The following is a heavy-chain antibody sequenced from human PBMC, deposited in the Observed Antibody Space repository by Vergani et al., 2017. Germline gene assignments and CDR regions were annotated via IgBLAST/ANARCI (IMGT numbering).Heavy chain of an antibody. D-gene: IGHD4-17*01. CDR1: GFTFDDYA. CDR2: ISWNSGSI. CDR3: AKDGHDYGDCYIWFDP. V-gene: IGHV3-9*01. Sequence: EVQLVESGGGLVQPGRSLRLSCAASGFTFDDYAMHWVRQAPGKGLEWVSGISWNSGSIGYADSVKGRFTISRDNAKNSLYLQMNSLRAEDTALYYCAKDGHDYGDCYIWFDPWGQGTLVTVSS. J-gene: IGHJ5*02.